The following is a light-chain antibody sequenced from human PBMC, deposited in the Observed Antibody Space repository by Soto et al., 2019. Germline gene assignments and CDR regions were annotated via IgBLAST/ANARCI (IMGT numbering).Light chain of an antibody. J-gene: IGKJ4*02. V-gene: IGKV3-11*01. CDR2: DAS. CDR3: QHRNNWHPGAA. Sequence: EIVLTQSPATLSLSPGERATLSCRASQSVSTYLAWYHQKPGQAPRLLIYDASNRATGIPARFSGSGSATDFTLSISSLEPDDFAVYYCQHRNNWHPGAAFCGGTKVEIK. CDR1: QSVSTY.